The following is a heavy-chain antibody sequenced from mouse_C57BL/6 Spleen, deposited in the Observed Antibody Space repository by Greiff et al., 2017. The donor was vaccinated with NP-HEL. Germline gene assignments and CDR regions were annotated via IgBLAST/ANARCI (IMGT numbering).Heavy chain of an antibody. D-gene: IGHD2-1*01. CDR1: GYTFTSYW. CDR3: ARSDGNYGWYFDV. J-gene: IGHJ1*03. V-gene: IGHV1-59*01. CDR2: IDPSDSYT. Sequence: VQLQQPGAELVRPGTSVKLSCKASGYTFTSYWMHWVKQRPGQGLEWIGVIDPSDSYTNYNQKFKGKATLTVDTASSTAYMQLSSLTSEDSAVYYCARSDGNYGWYFDVWGTGTTVTVSS.